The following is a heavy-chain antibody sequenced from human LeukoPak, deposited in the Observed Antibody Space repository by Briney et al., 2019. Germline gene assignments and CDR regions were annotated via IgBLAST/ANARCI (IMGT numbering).Heavy chain of an antibody. CDR3: ARGGDYGDYVTDPYIGGEDDYYYYYMDV. D-gene: IGHD4-17*01. Sequence: PSETLSLTCPVSGDSISSSSYYWGWIRQPPGKGLEWIGSIYYSGSTNYNPSLKSRVTISVDTSKNQFSLKLSSVTAADTAVYYCARGGDYGDYVTDPYIGGEDDYYYYYMDVWGKGTTVTVSS. CDR1: GDSISSSSYY. V-gene: IGHV4-39*07. CDR2: IYYSGST. J-gene: IGHJ6*03.